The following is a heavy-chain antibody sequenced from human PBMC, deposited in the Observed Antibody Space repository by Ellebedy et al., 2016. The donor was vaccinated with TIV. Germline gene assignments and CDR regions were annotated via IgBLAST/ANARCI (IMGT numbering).Heavy chain of an antibody. CDR3: ARVGKRGYYYMDV. CDR2: IYSGGST. J-gene: IGHJ6*03. V-gene: IGHV3-53*01. Sequence: GGSLRLXXVASGLTVSSNFMNWVRQAPGKGLEWVSVIYSGGSTYYADSVKGRFSISRDNSKNTLYLQINTLRAEDTAVYYCARVGKRGYYYMDVWGKGITVTVSS. D-gene: IGHD3-10*01. CDR1: GLTVSSNF.